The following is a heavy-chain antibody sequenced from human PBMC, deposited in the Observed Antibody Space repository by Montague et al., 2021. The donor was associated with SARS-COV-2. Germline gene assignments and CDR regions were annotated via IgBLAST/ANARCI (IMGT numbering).Heavy chain of an antibody. CDR2: ISSSSSDI. CDR1: GFTFSSYR. CDR3: ARDGYDILTGWPYYGMDV. V-gene: IGHV3-21*01. Sequence: SLRLSCAASGFTFSSYRMNWGRQAPGKGLEWVSSISSSSSDIYYADSVKGRFTISRDNAKNSLYLQMNSLRAEDTAVYYCARDGYDILTGWPYYGMDVRGQGTTVTVSS. J-gene: IGHJ6*02. D-gene: IGHD3-9*01.